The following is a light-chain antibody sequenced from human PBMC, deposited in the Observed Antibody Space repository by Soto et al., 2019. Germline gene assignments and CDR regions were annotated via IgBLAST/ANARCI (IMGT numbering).Light chain of an antibody. CDR2: DVN. J-gene: IGLJ2*01. CDR1: SSDIGAYNF. Sequence: QSALTQPASVSGSPGQSITISCTGTSSDIGAYNFVSWYQQHPGKAPKLMLYDVNIRPSGVSNRFSGSKSGNTASLTISGPQVEDEADYYCTSWTTSTTMIFGGGTKVTVL. CDR3: TSWTTSTTMI. V-gene: IGLV2-14*03.